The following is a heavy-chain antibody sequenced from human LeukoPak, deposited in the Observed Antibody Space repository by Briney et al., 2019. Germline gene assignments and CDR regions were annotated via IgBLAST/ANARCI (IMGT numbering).Heavy chain of an antibody. CDR2: IFYSGST. D-gene: IGHD4-17*01. CDR3: AREAYGDYGDYFDY. J-gene: IGHJ4*02. CDR1: GGSISSYC. Sequence: SETLSLTCTVSGGSISSYCWSWIRQPPGQGLEWIGYIFYSGSTNYNPSLKSRVTISVDTSKNQFSLKLSSVTAADTAVYYCAREAYGDYGDYFDYWGQGTLVTVSS. V-gene: IGHV4-59*12.